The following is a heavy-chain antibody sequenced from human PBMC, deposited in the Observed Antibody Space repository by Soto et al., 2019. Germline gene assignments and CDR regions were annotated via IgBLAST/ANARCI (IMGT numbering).Heavy chain of an antibody. D-gene: IGHD3-10*02. CDR3: VKRHYVAGGIDV. J-gene: IGHJ6*02. Sequence: QVQLVESGGGVVQPGRSLSLSCAAPGFNFSNYGMHWVRQAPGKWLAWVTVISFDGSNKYYATSVKGRFIISRDNFKNTLFLQLNSLRAEDTAVYYCVKRHYVAGGIDVWGQGTTVTVSS. V-gene: IGHV3-30*18. CDR1: GFNFSNYG. CDR2: ISFDGSNK.